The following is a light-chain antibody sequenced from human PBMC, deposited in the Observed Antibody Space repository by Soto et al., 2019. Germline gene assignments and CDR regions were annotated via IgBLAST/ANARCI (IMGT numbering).Light chain of an antibody. CDR3: MQATQSHWT. Sequence: DIVITQTPLCSPVTLGHAASISCRSSQSLLHSDGNTYLSWFQQRPGQPPRLLIYKVSDRFSGVPDRFSGSGAGTDFTLTISRVEAEDVGIYYCMQATQSHWTFGQGTKVEIK. J-gene: IGKJ1*01. V-gene: IGKV2-24*01. CDR2: KVS. CDR1: QSLLHSDGNTY.